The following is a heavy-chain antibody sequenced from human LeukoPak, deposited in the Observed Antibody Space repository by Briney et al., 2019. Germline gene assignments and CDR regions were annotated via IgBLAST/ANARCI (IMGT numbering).Heavy chain of an antibody. CDR1: GFTFSSYG. V-gene: IGHV3-30*03. CDR3: ARDHYDFWSGYSGAYYYGMDV. Sequence: PGRSLRLSCAASGFTFSSYGMHWVRQAPGKGLEWVAVISYDGSNKYYADSVKGRFTISRDNSKNTLYLQMNSLRAEDTAVYYCARDHYDFWSGYSGAYYYGMDVWGQGTTVTVSS. CDR2: ISYDGSNK. D-gene: IGHD3-3*01. J-gene: IGHJ6*02.